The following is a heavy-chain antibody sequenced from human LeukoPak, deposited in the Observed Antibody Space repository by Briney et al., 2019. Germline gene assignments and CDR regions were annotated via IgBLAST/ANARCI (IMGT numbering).Heavy chain of an antibody. D-gene: IGHD2-15*01. CDR2: IYYSGNT. CDR1: GGSISSSSYY. Sequence: SETLSLTCTVSGGSISSSSYYWGWIRQPPGKGLEWIGSIYYSGNTYYNPSLKSRVTISVDTSKNQFSLKLSSVTAADTAVYYCARYSDAFDIWGQGTMVTVSS. CDR3: ARYSDAFDI. V-gene: IGHV4-39*07. J-gene: IGHJ3*02.